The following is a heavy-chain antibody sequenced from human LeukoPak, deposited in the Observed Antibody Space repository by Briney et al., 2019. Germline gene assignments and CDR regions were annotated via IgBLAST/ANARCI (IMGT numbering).Heavy chain of an antibody. CDR3: ARVVLRFLESSYYYYMDV. D-gene: IGHD3-3*01. J-gene: IGHJ6*03. CDR2: ISSSSYI. CDR1: GFTFSSYS. V-gene: IGHV3-21*01. Sequence: GGSLRLSCAASGFTFSSYSMNWVRQAPGKGLEWVSSISSSSYIYYADSVKGRFTISRDNAKNSLYLQMNSLRAEDTAVYYCARVVLRFLESSYYYYMDVWGKGTTVTVSS.